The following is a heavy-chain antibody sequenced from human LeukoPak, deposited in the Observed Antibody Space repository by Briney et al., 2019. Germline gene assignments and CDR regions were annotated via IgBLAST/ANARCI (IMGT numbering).Heavy chain of an antibody. J-gene: IGHJ4*02. D-gene: IGHD7-27*01. V-gene: IGHV3-21*01. CDR2: ISSSSSYI. CDR1: GFTFSSYS. Sequence: GGSLRLSCAASGFTFSSYSMNWVRQAPGKGLEWVSSISSSSSYIYYADSVKGRFTISRDNAKNTLYLQMNSLRAEDTAVYYCARDLVPQPGFDYWGQGTLVTVSS. CDR3: ARDLVPQPGFDY.